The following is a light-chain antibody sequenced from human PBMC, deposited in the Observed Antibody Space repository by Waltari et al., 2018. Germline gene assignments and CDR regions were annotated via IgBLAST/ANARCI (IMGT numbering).Light chain of an antibody. CDR1: QNIRSNC. Sequence: EIVLTQSPGTLSLSPGERATLSCRASQNIRSNCLAWYQQKPGQAPRPLIYDASTRATGIPDRFSGSGSGTDFTLTISRLEPEDFAVYYCQQYGSSPFIFGTGTKVDIK. CDR2: DAS. V-gene: IGKV3-20*01. CDR3: QQYGSSPFI. J-gene: IGKJ3*01.